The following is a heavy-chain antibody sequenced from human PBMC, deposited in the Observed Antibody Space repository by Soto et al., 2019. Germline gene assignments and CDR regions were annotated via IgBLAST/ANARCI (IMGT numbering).Heavy chain of an antibody. CDR1: GGSISSYY. J-gene: IGHJ5*02. V-gene: IGHV4-59*12. Sequence: SETLSLTCTVSGGSISSYYWSWIRQPPGKGLEWIGYIYYSGSTNYNPSLKSRVTISVDTSKNQFSLKLNSVTAADTAVYYCARDKAEDIVLMVYAAENWFDPWGQGTLVT. D-gene: IGHD2-8*01. CDR2: IYYSGST. CDR3: ARDKAEDIVLMVYAAENWFDP.